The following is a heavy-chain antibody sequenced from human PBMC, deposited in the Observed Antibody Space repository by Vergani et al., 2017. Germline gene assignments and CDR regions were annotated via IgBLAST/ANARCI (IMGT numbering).Heavy chain of an antibody. Sequence: QVQLVESGGGVVQPGRSLRLSCAASGFTFSSYGMHWVRQAPGKGLEWVAVIWYDGSNKYYADSVKGRFTISRANSKNTLYLQMNSLRAEDTAVYYCARDPSRHDSSGGWSQGTLVTVYS. V-gene: IGHV3-33*01. CDR3: ARDPSRHDSSGG. D-gene: IGHD3-22*01. CDR1: GFTFSSYG. J-gene: IGHJ4*02. CDR2: IWYDGSNK.